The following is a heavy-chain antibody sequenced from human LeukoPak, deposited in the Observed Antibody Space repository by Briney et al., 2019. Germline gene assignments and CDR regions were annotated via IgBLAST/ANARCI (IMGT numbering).Heavy chain of an antibody. Sequence: GGSLRLSCAGSGFTFNNAWMTWVRQAPGKGLEWVGRIKSKTDGGTTDYAAPVKDRFTISRDDSKSTLYLQMNSLQTEDTGVYYCTTELVWFGVLTHWGQGTLATVSS. CDR3: TTELVWFGVLTH. D-gene: IGHD3-10*01. J-gene: IGHJ4*02. V-gene: IGHV3-15*01. CDR2: IKSKTDGGTT. CDR1: GFTFNNAW.